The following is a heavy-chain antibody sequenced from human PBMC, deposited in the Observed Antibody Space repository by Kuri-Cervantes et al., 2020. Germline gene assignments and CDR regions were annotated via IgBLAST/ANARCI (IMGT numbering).Heavy chain of an antibody. Sequence: GESLKISCAASGFTFSSYWMSWVRQAPGKGLEWVAVISYDGSNKYYADSVKGRFTISRDNSKNTLYLQMNSLRAEDTAVYYCARGLVVEYNSSSGGWFDPWGQGTLVTVSS. V-gene: IGHV3-30*03. CDR2: ISYDGSNK. CDR1: GFTFSSYW. CDR3: ARGLVVEYNSSSGGWFDP. J-gene: IGHJ5*02. D-gene: IGHD6-6*01.